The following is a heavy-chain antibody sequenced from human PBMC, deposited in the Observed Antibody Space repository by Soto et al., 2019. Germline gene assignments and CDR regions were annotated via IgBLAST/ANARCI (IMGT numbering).Heavy chain of an antibody. CDR1: GGSFSGYY. V-gene: IGHV4-34*01. D-gene: IGHD2-8*01. CDR2: INHSGST. Sequence: QVQLQQWGAGLLKPSETLSLTCAVYGGSFSGYYWSWIRQPPGKGLEWIGEINHSGSTNYNPSLKRRVTISVNTSKNQFSLKLSSVTAADTAVYYCARGTIVLMVYAPPDYWGQGTLVTVSS. J-gene: IGHJ4*02. CDR3: ARGTIVLMVYAPPDY.